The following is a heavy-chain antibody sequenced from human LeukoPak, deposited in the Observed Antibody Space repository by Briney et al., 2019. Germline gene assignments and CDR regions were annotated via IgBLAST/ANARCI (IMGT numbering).Heavy chain of an antibody. Sequence: GASVKVSCKASGYTFTSYYMHWVRQAPGQGLEWMGGIIPIFGTANYAQKFQGRVTITADESTSTAYMELSSLRSEDTAVYYCASPGIAAADDPYYYYYGMDVWGQGTTVTVSS. J-gene: IGHJ6*02. D-gene: IGHD6-13*01. V-gene: IGHV1-69*13. CDR2: IIPIFGTA. CDR3: ASPGIAAADDPYYYYYGMDV. CDR1: GYTFTSYY.